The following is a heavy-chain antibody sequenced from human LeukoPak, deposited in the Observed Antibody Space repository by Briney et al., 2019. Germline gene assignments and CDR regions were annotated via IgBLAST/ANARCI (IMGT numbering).Heavy chain of an antibody. Sequence: ASVKVSCKASGYTFTSYGISWVRQAPGQGLEWMGWISAYNGNTNYAQKLQGRVIMTTDTSTSTAYMELRSLRSDDTAVYYCARVQLLLLWFGELLSNPAPDYYFDYWGQGTLVTVSS. CDR2: ISAYNGNT. CDR1: GYTFTSYG. CDR3: ARVQLLLLWFGELLSNPAPDYYFDY. J-gene: IGHJ4*02. D-gene: IGHD3-10*01. V-gene: IGHV1-18*01.